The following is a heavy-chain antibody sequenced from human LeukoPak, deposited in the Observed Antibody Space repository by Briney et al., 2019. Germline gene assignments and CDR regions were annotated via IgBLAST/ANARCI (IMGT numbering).Heavy chain of an antibody. CDR3: ARLKSNDYVWGSYRRNWFDP. D-gene: IGHD3-16*02. V-gene: IGHV1-18*01. Sequence: ASVKVSCKASGYTFTSYGISWVRQAPGHGREWMGWISAYNGNTNYAQKLQGRVTMTTDTSTSTAYMELRSLRSDDTAVYYCARLKSNDYVWGSYRRNWFDPWGQGTLVTVSS. J-gene: IGHJ5*02. CDR1: GYTFTSYG. CDR2: ISAYNGNT.